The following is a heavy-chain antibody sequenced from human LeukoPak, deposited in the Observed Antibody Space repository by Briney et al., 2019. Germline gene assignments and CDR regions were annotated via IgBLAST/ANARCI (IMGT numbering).Heavy chain of an antibody. CDR2: ISYDGSNK. CDR3: ARDLWFGELLYFPFDY. Sequence: PGGSLRLSCAAAGFTFSSYGMHWGRQAPGKGLEWVAVISYDGSNKYYADSVKGRFTISRDNSKNTLYLQMNSLRAEDTAVYYCARDLWFGELLYFPFDYWGQGTLVTVSS. CDR1: GFTFSSYG. D-gene: IGHD3-10*01. V-gene: IGHV3-30*03. J-gene: IGHJ4*02.